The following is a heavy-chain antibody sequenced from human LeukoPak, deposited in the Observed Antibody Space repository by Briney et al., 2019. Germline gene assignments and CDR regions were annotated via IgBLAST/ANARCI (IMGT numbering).Heavy chain of an antibody. Sequence: GGSLRLSCAASGFTFSDYYMSWIRQAPGKGLEWVSYITNIGSPVYNADSVKGRFTVSRDNAKNSLYLQMTSLGAEDTAVYYCARAQGLRGSLRFLEWLFDYWGQGTLVTVSS. CDR1: GFTFSDYY. V-gene: IGHV3-11*04. CDR2: ITNIGSPV. D-gene: IGHD3-3*01. CDR3: ARAQGLRGSLRFLEWLFDY. J-gene: IGHJ4*02.